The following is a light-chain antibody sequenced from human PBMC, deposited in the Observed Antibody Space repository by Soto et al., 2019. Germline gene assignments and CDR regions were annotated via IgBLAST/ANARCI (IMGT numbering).Light chain of an antibody. V-gene: IGLV3-1*01. Sequence: SYELTQPPSVSVSPGQTASITCSGDKLGDKYACWYQQKPGQSPVLVIYQDSKRPSGIPERFSGSNSGNTATLTISGTQAIDEADYYWQAWGSSTVVFGGGTKVTVL. J-gene: IGLJ2*01. CDR2: QDS. CDR3: QAWGSSTVV. CDR1: KLGDKY.